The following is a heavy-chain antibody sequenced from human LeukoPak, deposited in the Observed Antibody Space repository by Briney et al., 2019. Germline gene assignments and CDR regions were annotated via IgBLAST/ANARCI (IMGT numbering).Heavy chain of an antibody. Sequence: GGSLRLSCAASGCTFNEYSRNWVRQAPGKGLEWLAYISGSGYTIYYADSVQGRFTISRDNVQKSLYLQMNSLRAGDSSFYYCVRDVDPVVVGTATPGFDFWGQGTVVSVSS. CDR1: GCTFNEYS. CDR3: VRDVDPVVVGTATPGFDF. D-gene: IGHD2-15*01. CDR2: ISGSGYTI. V-gene: IGHV3-48*04. J-gene: IGHJ4*02.